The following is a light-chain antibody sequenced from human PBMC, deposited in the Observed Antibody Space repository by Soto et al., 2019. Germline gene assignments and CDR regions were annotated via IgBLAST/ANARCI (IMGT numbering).Light chain of an antibody. CDR2: KAS. CDR3: QQYQSYWT. Sequence: DIQMTQSPSTLSASVGDRVTITCRASQSISSWLARYQQKPGKAPNLLIYKASSLESGVPSRFSGSGSGTEFTLTISSLQPDDFATYYCQQYQSYWTFGQGTKVEIK. CDR1: QSISSW. V-gene: IGKV1-5*03. J-gene: IGKJ1*01.